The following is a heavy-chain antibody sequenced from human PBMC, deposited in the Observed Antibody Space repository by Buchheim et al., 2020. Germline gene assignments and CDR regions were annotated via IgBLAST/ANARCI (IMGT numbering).Heavy chain of an antibody. CDR2: ISGSGGST. CDR1: GFTFSSYA. J-gene: IGHJ6*02. D-gene: IGHD2-2*01. CDR3: ANPDIVVVPAATTNYGMDV. Sequence: EVQLLESGGGLVQPGGSLRLSCAASGFTFSSYAMSWVRQAPGKGLEWVSAISGSGGSTYYADSVKGRFTISRDNSKNTLYLPMNSLRAEDTAVYYCANPDIVVVPAATTNYGMDVWGQGTT. V-gene: IGHV3-23*01.